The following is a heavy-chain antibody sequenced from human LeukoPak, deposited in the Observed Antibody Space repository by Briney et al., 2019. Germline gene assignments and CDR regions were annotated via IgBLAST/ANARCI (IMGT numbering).Heavy chain of an antibody. J-gene: IGHJ6*03. CDR1: GYTFTSYG. Sequence: ASVKVSCKASGYTFTSYGISWVRQAPGQGLEWMGWISAYNGNTNYAQKLQGRVTMTTDTSTSTAYMELRSLRSDDTAVYYCARYKKNWNYEIYYYYYMDVWGKGTTVTVSS. D-gene: IGHD1-7*01. CDR2: ISAYNGNT. CDR3: ARYKKNWNYEIYYYYYMDV. V-gene: IGHV1-18*01.